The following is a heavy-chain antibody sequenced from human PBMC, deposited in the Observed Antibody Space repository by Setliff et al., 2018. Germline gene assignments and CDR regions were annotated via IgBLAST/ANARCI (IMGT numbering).Heavy chain of an antibody. CDR2: IYAGDSDT. Sequence: PGESLKISCKGSGYTFSNYWVGWVRQMPGKGLEWMGVIYAGDSDTRYSPSFQGQVTISADKSINTAYLQWSSLKASDTAMYYCVRDGRAEPAETWGQGTLVTVSS. CDR1: GYTFSNYW. CDR3: VRDGRAEPAET. V-gene: IGHV5-51*01. J-gene: IGHJ5*02. D-gene: IGHD6-19*01.